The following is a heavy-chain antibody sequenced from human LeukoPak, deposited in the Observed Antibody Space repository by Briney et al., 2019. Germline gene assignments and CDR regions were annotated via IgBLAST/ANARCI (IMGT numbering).Heavy chain of an antibody. J-gene: IGHJ6*02. Sequence: PGGSLRLSCAASGFTFSSNWMHWVRQAPGKGLVWVSLIKPDGSSTNYADSVKGRFTISRDNAKNTLYLQMNSLRAEDTAVYYCAREEVGYCSSTSCYGVGYYYYGMDVWGQGTTVTVSS. CDR2: IKPDGSST. CDR1: GFTFSSNW. CDR3: AREEVGYCSSTSCYGVGYYYYGMDV. V-gene: IGHV3-74*01. D-gene: IGHD2-2*01.